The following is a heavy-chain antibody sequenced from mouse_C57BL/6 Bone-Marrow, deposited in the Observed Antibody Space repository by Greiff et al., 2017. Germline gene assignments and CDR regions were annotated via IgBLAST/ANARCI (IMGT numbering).Heavy chain of an antibody. CDR1: GYAFSSSW. V-gene: IGHV1-82*01. CDR2: IYPGDGDT. D-gene: IGHD4-1*01. Sequence: QVQLQQSGPELVKPGASVKISCKASGYAFSSSWMNWVKQRPGKGLEWIGRIYPGDGDTNYNGKFKGKATLTADKSSSTAYMQLSSLTSEDSAVXFCARRNWDHFDYWGQGTTLTVSS. CDR3: ARRNWDHFDY. J-gene: IGHJ2*01.